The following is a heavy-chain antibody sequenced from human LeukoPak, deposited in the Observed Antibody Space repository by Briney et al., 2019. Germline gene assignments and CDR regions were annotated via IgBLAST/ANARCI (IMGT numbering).Heavy chain of an antibody. CDR3: ARGKGSSSAGY. J-gene: IGHJ4*02. CDR1: GFTFSDYW. Sequence: GGSLRLSCAASGFTFSDYWLSWVRQAPGKGLEWVANIKQNGSEISYVDSVMGRFTISRDNVKSSLYLQMNSLRAEDTAVYYCARGKGSSSAGYWGQGTLVIVSS. V-gene: IGHV3-7*01. D-gene: IGHD6-6*01. CDR2: IKQNGSEI.